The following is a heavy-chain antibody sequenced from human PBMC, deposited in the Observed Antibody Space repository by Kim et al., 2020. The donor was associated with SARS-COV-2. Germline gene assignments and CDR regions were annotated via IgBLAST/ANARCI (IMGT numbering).Heavy chain of an antibody. D-gene: IGHD2-2*02. CDR1: GGSISSSSYY. CDR2: IYYSGST. Sequence: SETLSLTCTVSGGSISSSSYYWGWIRQPPGKGLEWIGSIYYSGSTYYNPSLKSRVTISVDTSKNQFSLKLSPVTAADTAVYYCARLKACSSTSCYTRRIAARMGNWFDPGGQGTLVTFSS. V-gene: IGHV4-39*01. J-gene: IGHJ5*02. CDR3: ARLKACSSTSCYTRRIAARMGNWFDP.